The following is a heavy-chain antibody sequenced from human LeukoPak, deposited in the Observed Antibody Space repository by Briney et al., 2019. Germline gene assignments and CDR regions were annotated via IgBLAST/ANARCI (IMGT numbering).Heavy chain of an antibody. V-gene: IGHV1-2*02. CDR2: INPNSGGT. CDR1: GYTFTGYY. CDR3: ARVRPTVTTGRWFDP. Sequence: ASVKVSCKASGYTFTGYYMHWVRPAPGQGLEWMGWINPNSGGTNYAQKFQGRVTMTRDTSISTAYMELSRLRSDDTAVYYCARVRPTVTTGRWFDPWGQGTLVTVSS. J-gene: IGHJ5*02. D-gene: IGHD4-17*01.